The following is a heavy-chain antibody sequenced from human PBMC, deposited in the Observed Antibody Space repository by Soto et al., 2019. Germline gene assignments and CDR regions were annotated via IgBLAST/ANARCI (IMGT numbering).Heavy chain of an antibody. V-gene: IGHV3-23*01. D-gene: IGHD2-2*01. CDR1: GFTFGSYA. CDR3: AKALRPSLNFFYYMDV. J-gene: IGHJ6*03. CDR2: LGGDGFTT. Sequence: SGGSLRLSCVVSGFTFGSYAMSWVRQAPEKGPEWVAILGGDGFTTYYADSVRGRFTISGDKSKSTLFLQMNSLSADDTGVYYCAKALRPSLNFFYYMDVWGRGTSVIVSS.